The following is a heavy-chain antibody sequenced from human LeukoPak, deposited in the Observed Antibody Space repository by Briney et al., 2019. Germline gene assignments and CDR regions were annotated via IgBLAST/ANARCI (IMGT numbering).Heavy chain of an antibody. CDR2: INPNSGGT. J-gene: IGHJ5*02. Sequence: ASVKVPCKASGYTFTGYYMHWVRQAPGQGLEWMGRINPNSGGTNYAQKFQGRVTMTRDTSISTAYMELSRLRSDDTAVYYCARERTPYYYDSSGYYYRGWFDPWGQGTLVTVSS. V-gene: IGHV1-2*06. CDR1: GYTFTGYY. D-gene: IGHD3-22*01. CDR3: ARERTPYYYDSSGYYYRGWFDP.